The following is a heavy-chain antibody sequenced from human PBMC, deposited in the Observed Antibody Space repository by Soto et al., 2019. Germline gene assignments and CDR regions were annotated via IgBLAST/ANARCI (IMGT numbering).Heavy chain of an antibody. CDR1: GGTFSSYT. CDR2: IIPILGIA. D-gene: IGHD2-15*01. CDR3: ARTLERYCSGGSCYAMDV. J-gene: IGHJ6*03. Sequence: SVKVSCKASGGTFSSYTISWVRQAPGQGLEWMGRIIPILGIANYAQKFQGRVTITADKSTSTAYMELSSLRSEDTAVYYCARTLERYCSGGSCYAMDVWGKGTTVTVS. V-gene: IGHV1-69*02.